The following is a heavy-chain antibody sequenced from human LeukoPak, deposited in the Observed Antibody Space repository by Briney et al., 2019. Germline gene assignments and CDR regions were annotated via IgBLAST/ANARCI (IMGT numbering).Heavy chain of an antibody. V-gene: IGHV3-23*01. D-gene: IGHD6-19*01. CDR2: VSNGGDRT. CDR1: GFSFSSFD. J-gene: IGHJ4*02. Sequence: PGGSLRLSCAASGFSFSSFDMVWVRQAPGKGLEGVAGVSNGGDRTYHADSVKGRFTISRDNSKSALFLQMSSLRAEDTAVYYCAKDAPRSSGWFFLDYWGQGTLVTVSS. CDR3: AKDAPRSSGWFFLDY.